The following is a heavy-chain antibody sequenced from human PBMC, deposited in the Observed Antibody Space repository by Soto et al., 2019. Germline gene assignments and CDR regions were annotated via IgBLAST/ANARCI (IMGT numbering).Heavy chain of an antibody. CDR1: GYTFTSYA. CDR3: ATPIVAFY. CDR2: INAGNGNT. V-gene: IGHV1-3*01. J-gene: IGHJ4*02. D-gene: IGHD5-12*01. Sequence: ASVKVSCKASGYTFTSYAIHWVRQAPGQRLEWMGWINAGNGNTKYSQKFQGRVIITRDTSAGTAYMELRSLRSEDTAVYYCATPIVAFYWGQGTLVTVSS.